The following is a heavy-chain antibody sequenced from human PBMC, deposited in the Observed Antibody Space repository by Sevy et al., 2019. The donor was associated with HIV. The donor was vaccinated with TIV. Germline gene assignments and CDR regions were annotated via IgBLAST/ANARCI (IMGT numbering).Heavy chain of an antibody. CDR2: IYRSGST. CDR1: GGSISSSNW. V-gene: IGHV4-4*02. J-gene: IGHJ3*02. CDR3: ASYGDFRRGAFDI. Sequence: SETLSLTCAVSGGSISSSNWWSWVRQPPGKGLEGIGEIYRSGSTNYNPSLKSRVTISVDKSKNQFSLKLSSVTAADTAVYYCASYGDFRRGAFDIWGQGTMVTVSS. D-gene: IGHD4-17*01.